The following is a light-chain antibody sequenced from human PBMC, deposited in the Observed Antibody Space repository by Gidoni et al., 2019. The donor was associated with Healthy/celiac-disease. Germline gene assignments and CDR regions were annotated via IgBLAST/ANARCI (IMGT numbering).Light chain of an antibody. CDR1: QSVSSSY. V-gene: IGKV3-20*01. CDR3: QQYGSSPQNT. Sequence: EIVLTQSPGTLSLSPGERATLSCRASQSVSSSYLAWYQQKPGQAPRRLIYGASIRATGIPDRFSGSGSGTDFTLTISRLEPEDFAVYYCQQYGSSPQNTFGGGTKLEIK. J-gene: IGKJ4*01. CDR2: GAS.